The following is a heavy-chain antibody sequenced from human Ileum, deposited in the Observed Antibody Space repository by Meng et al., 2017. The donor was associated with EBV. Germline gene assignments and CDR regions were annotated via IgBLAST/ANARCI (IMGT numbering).Heavy chain of an antibody. J-gene: IGHJ4*02. CDR3: ASWAFIYSNCFDH. CDR2: IYHSGCT. CDR1: GASISGCNS. D-gene: IGHD4-11*01. V-gene: IGHV4-4*02. Sequence: QGPAPGSVTLSGTLSVTGAVSGASISGCNSWRGVRQPPGNGLECIREIYHSGCTNYNPSLKSRVTFSVDKSKNQISLKLNAVTAADTAVYYFASWAFIYSNCFDHWGQGTLVTASS.